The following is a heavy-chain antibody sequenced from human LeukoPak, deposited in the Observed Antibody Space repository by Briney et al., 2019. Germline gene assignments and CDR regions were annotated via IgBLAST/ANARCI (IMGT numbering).Heavy chain of an antibody. CDR2: IIPIFGTA. J-gene: IGHJ4*02. Sequence: SVKVSCKASGGTFSSYAISWVRQAPGQGLEWMGGIIPIFGTANYAQKFQGRVTITTDESTSTAYMELSSLRSEDTAVYYCARGDIPGYDRSGYCSYRGQGTLVTVSS. V-gene: IGHV1-69*05. CDR1: GGTFSSYA. CDR3: ARGDIPGYDRSGYCSY. D-gene: IGHD3-22*01.